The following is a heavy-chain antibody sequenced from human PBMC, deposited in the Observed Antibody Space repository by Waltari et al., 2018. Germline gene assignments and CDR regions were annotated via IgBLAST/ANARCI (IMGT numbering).Heavy chain of an antibody. CDR2: ISSSSSYI. CDR1: GFTFSSYS. CDR3: ARKRREADAFDI. V-gene: IGHV3-21*01. J-gene: IGHJ3*02. Sequence: EVQLVESGGGLVKPGGSLRLSCAASGFTFSSYSMNWVRQAPGKGLEWVSSISSSSSYIYYADSVKGRFTISRDNAKNSLYLQMNSLRAEDTAVYYCARKRREADAFDIWGQGTMVTVSS.